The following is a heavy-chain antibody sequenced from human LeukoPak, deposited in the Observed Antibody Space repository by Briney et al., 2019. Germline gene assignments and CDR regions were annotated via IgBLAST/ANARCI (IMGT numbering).Heavy chain of an antibody. Sequence: SETLSLTCTASGGSISSNSYYWDWIRQPPGKGLEWIGSIYYSGSTYYNPSLKSRVTISVDTSKNQFSLKLSSVTAADTAVYHCARDWSSSSYTYYYYYMDVWGKGTTVTVSS. J-gene: IGHJ6*03. CDR3: ARDWSSSSYTYYYYYMDV. V-gene: IGHV4-39*02. D-gene: IGHD6-6*01. CDR1: GGSISSNSYY. CDR2: IYYSGST.